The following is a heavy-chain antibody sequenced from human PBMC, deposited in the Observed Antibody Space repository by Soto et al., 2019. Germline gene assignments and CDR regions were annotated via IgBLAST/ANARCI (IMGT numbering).Heavy chain of an antibody. CDR2: INHSGNT. CDR3: ARVVVGPTNWFDP. Sequence: SETLSLTCAVYGGSFNAHYWSWIRQPPGKGLEWIGEINHSGNTNYNSALKSRVTISVDTPKNQFSLNLTSVTAADTAVYYCARVVVGPTNWFDPWGQGTLVTVSS. CDR1: GGSFNAHY. V-gene: IGHV4-34*01. D-gene: IGHD2-21*01. J-gene: IGHJ5*02.